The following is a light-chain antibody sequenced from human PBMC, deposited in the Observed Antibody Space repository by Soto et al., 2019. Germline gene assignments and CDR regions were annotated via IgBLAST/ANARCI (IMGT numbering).Light chain of an antibody. CDR2: AAS. V-gene: IGKV1-9*01. Sequence: DIQLTQSPSFLSASVGDRVTITCRASQGLSSYLAWYQQKPGKAPKLLIYAASTLQSGVPSRFSGSGSGTEFTLTISSLQPEDFATYYCQQLNSYPLTVGQGTRLEIK. J-gene: IGKJ5*01. CDR3: QQLNSYPLT. CDR1: QGLSSY.